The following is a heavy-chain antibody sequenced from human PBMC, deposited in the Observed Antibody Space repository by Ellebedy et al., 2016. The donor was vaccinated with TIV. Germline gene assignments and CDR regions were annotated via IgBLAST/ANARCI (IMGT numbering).Heavy chain of an antibody. Sequence: GGSLRLSXAASGFTFSSYAMHWVRQAPGKGLDWVAVISYDGSNKYYADSVKGRFTISRDNSKNTLYLQMNSLRAEDTAVYYCARVKAAVLFDYWGQGTLVTVSS. CDR2: ISYDGSNK. CDR3: ARVKAAVLFDY. J-gene: IGHJ4*02. V-gene: IGHV3-30-3*01. D-gene: IGHD6-13*01. CDR1: GFTFSSYA.